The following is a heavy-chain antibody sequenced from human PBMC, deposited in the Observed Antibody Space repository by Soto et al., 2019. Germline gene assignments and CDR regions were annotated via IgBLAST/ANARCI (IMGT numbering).Heavy chain of an antibody. CDR1: GGSISSYY. D-gene: IGHD6-13*01. CDR2: IYYNVNT. CDR3: ARVFSSSWFYYFDS. J-gene: IGHJ4*02. Sequence: SETLSLTCTVSGGSISSYYWSWIRQPPGKGLEWIGYIYYNVNTNYNPSLKSRVTISVDTSKNQFSLKLSSVTAADTSVYYCARVFSSSWFYYFDSWGQGTLVTVSS. V-gene: IGHV4-59*01.